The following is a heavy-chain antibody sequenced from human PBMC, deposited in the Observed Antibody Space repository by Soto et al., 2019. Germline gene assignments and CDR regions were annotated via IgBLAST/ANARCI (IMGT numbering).Heavy chain of an antibody. CDR3: ARDLPPELLAH. CDR2: ISAYNGNT. V-gene: IGHV1-18*01. CDR1: GYTFTSYG. J-gene: IGHJ1*01. D-gene: IGHD1-7*01. Sequence: ASVKVSCKASGYTFTSYGISWVRQAPGQGLEWMGWISAYNGNTKYAQKLQGRVTVTTDTSTSTAYMELRSLTSDDTAVYYCARDLPPELLAHCAQGTLVTVSS.